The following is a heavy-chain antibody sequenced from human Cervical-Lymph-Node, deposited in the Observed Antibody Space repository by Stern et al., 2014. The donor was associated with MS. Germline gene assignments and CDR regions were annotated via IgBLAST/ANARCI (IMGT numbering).Heavy chain of an antibody. CDR3: AAEGEYIRSGIYHYTGMDV. V-gene: IGHV1-58*02. CDR1: GFTFLSSA. Sequence: QLVESGPEVKRPGTSVRVSCKASGFTFLSSAMQWVRQARGQPLEWIGFILVARADTRYAQKFHDRVTISRDMSTSTVNMELSSLRSEDTAVYYCAAEGEYIRSGIYHYTGMDVWGQGTTVTVSS. D-gene: IGHD3-10*01. CDR2: ILVARADT. J-gene: IGHJ6*02.